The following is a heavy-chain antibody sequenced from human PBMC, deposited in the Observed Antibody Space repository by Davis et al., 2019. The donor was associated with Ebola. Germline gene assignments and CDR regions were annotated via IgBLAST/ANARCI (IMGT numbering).Heavy chain of an antibody. CDR1: GGSISSYY. V-gene: IGHV3-15*01. CDR2: IKSKTDGGTT. D-gene: IGHD6-13*01. J-gene: IGHJ4*02. CDR3: TTSGQQLSNFDN. Sequence: ETLSLTCTVSGGSISSYYWSWVRQAPGKGLEWVGRIKSKTDGGTTDYAAPVKGRFTTSRDDLENMLYLQMNSLKTEDTAVYYCTTSGQQLSNFDNWGQGALVTVSS.